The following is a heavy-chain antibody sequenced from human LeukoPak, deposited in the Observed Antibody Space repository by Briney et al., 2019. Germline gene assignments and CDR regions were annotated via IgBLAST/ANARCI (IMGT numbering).Heavy chain of an antibody. V-gene: IGHV1-69*13. D-gene: IGHD1-14*01. Sequence: GASVKVSCKASGGTFSSYAISWVRQAPGQGLEWMGGIIPIFGTAKYAQKFQGRVTITADESTSTAYMELSSLRSEGKAVYYCSIRARFFDYWGQGTLVTVSS. J-gene: IGHJ4*02. CDR1: GGTFSSYA. CDR3: SIRARFFDY. CDR2: IIPIFGTA.